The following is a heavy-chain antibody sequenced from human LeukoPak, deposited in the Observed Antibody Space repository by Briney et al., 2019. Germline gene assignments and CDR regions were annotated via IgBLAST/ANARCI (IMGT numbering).Heavy chain of an antibody. D-gene: IGHD5-18*01. V-gene: IGHV3-48*03. CDR3: ARDRYSYGREGSDY. CDR2: ISSSGSTI. Sequence: GGSLRLSCAASGFTFSSYEMNWVRQAPGKGLEWVSYISSSGSTIYYADSVKGRFTISRDNAKNSLYLQMNSLRAEDTAVYYCARDRYSYGREGSDYWGQGTLVTVSS. J-gene: IGHJ4*02. CDR1: GFTFSSYE.